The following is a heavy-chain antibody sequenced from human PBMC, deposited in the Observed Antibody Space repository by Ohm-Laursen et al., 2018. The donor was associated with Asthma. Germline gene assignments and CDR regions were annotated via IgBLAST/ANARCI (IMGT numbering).Heavy chain of an antibody. J-gene: IGHJ4*02. Sequence: SLRLSCAASGFTFSSYAMSWVRQAPGKGPEWLAFITSGSDIIHYAESVEGRFTISRDNAKKSLYLQMKSLRVEDTAVYYCVRAPDYFSLFDFWGQGPLVTVSS. V-gene: IGHV3-48*01. CDR3: VRAPDYFSLFDF. CDR2: ITSGSDII. CDR1: GFTFSSYA. D-gene: IGHD1-14*01.